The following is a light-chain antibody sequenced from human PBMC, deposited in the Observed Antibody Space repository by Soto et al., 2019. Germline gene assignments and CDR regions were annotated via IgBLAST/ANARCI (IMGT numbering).Light chain of an antibody. Sequence: EIVMTQSPATLSVSPGERATLSFRASQSVGSNLAWYQQKPGQAPRLLIHGASSRATGIPAWFSGSGSGTEFTLTISSLQSEDFAVYYCQQYSNWPRTFGQGTKVDIK. CDR3: QQYSNWPRT. J-gene: IGKJ1*01. V-gene: IGKV3-15*01. CDR2: GAS. CDR1: QSVGSN.